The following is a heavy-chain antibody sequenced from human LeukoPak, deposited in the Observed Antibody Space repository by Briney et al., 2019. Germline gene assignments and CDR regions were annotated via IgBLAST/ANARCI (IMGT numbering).Heavy chain of an antibody. Sequence: PSETLSLTCTVSGGSISSGGYYWSWIRQAPGKGLEWIGYIYHSGNTYYNPSLKSRITISVDRSKNQFSLKLSSVTAADTAIYYCARTYYDSGGYPSNFDYWGQGTLVTVSS. CDR1: GGSISSGGYY. CDR3: ARTYYDSGGYPSNFDY. D-gene: IGHD3-22*01. J-gene: IGHJ4*02. V-gene: IGHV4-30-2*01. CDR2: IYHSGNT.